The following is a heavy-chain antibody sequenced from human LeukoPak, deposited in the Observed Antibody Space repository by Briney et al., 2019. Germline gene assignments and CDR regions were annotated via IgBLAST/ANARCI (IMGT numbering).Heavy chain of an antibody. CDR3: ARDPTTVQTFGD. D-gene: IGHD4-17*01. J-gene: IGHJ4*02. V-gene: IGHV4-59*02. CDR2: RSYSGTT. CDR1: GGSVGSHY. Sequence: SETLSLTCTVSGGSVGSHYWSWIRQPPGKGLEWIGYRSYSGTTNYNPSLKSRVTISVDTSKNQFSLKVSSVTAADTAVYYCARDPTTVQTFGDWGQGTLVSVSS.